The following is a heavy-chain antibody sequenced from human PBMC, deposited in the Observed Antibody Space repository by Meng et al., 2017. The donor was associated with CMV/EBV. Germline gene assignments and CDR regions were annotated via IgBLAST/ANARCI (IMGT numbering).Heavy chain of an antibody. CDR2: IYYSGST. CDR1: GGSISSSSYY. Sequence: GSLRLSCTVSGGSISSSSYYWGWIRQPPGKGLEWIGSIYYSGSTYYNPSLKSRVTISVDTSKNQFSLKLSSVTAADTAVYYCARDSIAVAGTFSYYYYGMDVWGQGTTVTV. D-gene: IGHD6-19*01. V-gene: IGHV4-39*07. CDR3: ARDSIAVAGTFSYYYYGMDV. J-gene: IGHJ6*02.